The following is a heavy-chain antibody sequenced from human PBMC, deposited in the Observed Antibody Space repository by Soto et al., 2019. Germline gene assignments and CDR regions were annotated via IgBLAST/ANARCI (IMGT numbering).Heavy chain of an antibody. J-gene: IGHJ4*02. Sequence: GGSLRLSCAASGFTFSSYWMSWVRQAPGKGLEWVANIKQDGSEKYYVASVKGRFTIYRDNAKNSLYLQMNSLRAEDTAVYYCARESIVLLWEFDYWGQGTLVTVSS. CDR2: IKQDGSEK. D-gene: IGHD3-16*02. CDR1: GFTFSSYW. V-gene: IGHV3-7*01. CDR3: ARESIVLLWEFDY.